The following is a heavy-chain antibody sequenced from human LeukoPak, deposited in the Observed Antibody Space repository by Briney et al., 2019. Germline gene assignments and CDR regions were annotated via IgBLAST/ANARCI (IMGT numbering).Heavy chain of an antibody. J-gene: IGHJ4*02. V-gene: IGHV3-15*01. CDR2: IKSKTDGGTT. CDR1: GFTFSNAW. Sequence: GGSLRLSCAASGFTFSNAWMSWVRQAPGKGLEWVGRIKSKTDGGTTDYAAPVKGRFTISRDDSKSTLYLQMNSLKTEDTAVYYCTTDYHCSSTSCYLYWGQGTLVTVSS. CDR3: TTDYHCSSTSCYLY. D-gene: IGHD2-2*01.